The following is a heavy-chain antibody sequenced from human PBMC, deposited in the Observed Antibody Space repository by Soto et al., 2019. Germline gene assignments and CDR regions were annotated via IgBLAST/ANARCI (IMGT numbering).Heavy chain of an antibody. CDR3: AHRGLENCFDP. CDR1: GFSLSTSGVG. J-gene: IGHJ5*02. D-gene: IGHD4-17*01. V-gene: IGHV2-5*02. Sequence: QITLKESGPTLVKPTQTLTLTCTFSGFSLSTSGVGVGWIRQPPGKALELLALIYWDDDKLYSQSLKSRLTTHKDTSKNQVVLTMTNMDPVDTATYYCAHRGLENCFDPWGQGTLVTVSS. CDR2: IYWDDDK.